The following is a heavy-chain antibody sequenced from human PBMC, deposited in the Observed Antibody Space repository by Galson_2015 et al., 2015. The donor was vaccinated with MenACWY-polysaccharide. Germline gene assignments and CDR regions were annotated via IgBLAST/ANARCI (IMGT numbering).Heavy chain of an antibody. V-gene: IGHV1-8*01. D-gene: IGHD6-19*01. CDR1: GYTFTSYD. J-gene: IGHJ4*02. CDR3: ARARRDTAGAVTSAVLLAY. Sequence: SVKVSCKASGYTFTSYDINWVRQATGQGLEWMGWMNPNSANTGYAQKFQGRVTMTRNTSISTAYMELSSLTSEDTAVYYCARARRDTAGAVTSAVLLAYWGKGILVTVSS. CDR2: MNPNSANT.